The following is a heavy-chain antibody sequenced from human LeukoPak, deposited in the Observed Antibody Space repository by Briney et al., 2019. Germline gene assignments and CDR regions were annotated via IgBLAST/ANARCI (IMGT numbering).Heavy chain of an antibody. CDR3: AKDLIYGDPEYYFDY. CDR1: GFTFSSYS. CDR2: ISSSSSYI. D-gene: IGHD4-17*01. Sequence: PGGSLRLSCAASGFTFSSYSMNWVRQAPGKGLEWVSSISSSSSYIYYADSVKGRFTISRDNAKNSLYLQMNSLRAEDTAVYYCAKDLIYGDPEYYFDYWGQGTLVTVSS. V-gene: IGHV3-21*01. J-gene: IGHJ4*02.